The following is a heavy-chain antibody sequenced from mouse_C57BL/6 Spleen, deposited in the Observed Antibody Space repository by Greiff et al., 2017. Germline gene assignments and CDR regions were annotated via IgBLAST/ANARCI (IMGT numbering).Heavy chain of an antibody. V-gene: IGHV2-2*01. Sequence: QVQLKESGPGLVQPSQSLSITCTVSGFSLTSYGVHWVRQSPGKGLEWLGVIWSGGSTDYNAAFISRLSISKDNSKSQVFFKMNSLQADDTAIYYCARVYGYYGLDYWGQGTTLTVSS. D-gene: IGHD2-3*01. CDR1: GFSLTSYG. CDR2: IWSGGST. CDR3: ARVYGYYGLDY. J-gene: IGHJ2*01.